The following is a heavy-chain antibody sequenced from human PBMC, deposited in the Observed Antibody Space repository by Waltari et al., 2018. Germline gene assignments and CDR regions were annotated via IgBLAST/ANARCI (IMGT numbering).Heavy chain of an antibody. CDR2: INHSGST. V-gene: IGHV4-34*01. CDR3: ARGHERQYYYYGMDV. CDR1: GGSFSGYY. J-gene: IGHJ6*02. Sequence: QVQLQQWGAGLLKPSETLSLTCAVYGGSFSGYYGRWSRQPPGQGLEGIGEINHSGSTIYTPSHKSRITLSVDTSRNQFSLKLSSVTAADTAVYYGARGHERQYYYYGMDVWGQGTTVTVTS.